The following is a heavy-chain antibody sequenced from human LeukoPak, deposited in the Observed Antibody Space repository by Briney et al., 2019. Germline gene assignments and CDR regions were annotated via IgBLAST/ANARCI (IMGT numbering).Heavy chain of an antibody. Sequence: VASVKVSCKASGYTSSNYCVHWLRQAPGQGFEWMGIFNPTYSSPIYAQTFDGRVTMTSDMSTSTFYMELSTLRSEDTAVYFCAKDPRNILTGDYDDFDIWGQGTMVIVSS. CDR2: FNPTYSSP. CDR1: GYTSSNYC. CDR3: AKDPRNILTGDYDDFDI. V-gene: IGHV1-46*01. J-gene: IGHJ3*02. D-gene: IGHD3-9*01.